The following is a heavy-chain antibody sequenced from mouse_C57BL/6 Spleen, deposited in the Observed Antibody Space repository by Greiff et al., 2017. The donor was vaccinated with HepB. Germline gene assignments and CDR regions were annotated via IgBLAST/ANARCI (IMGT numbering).Heavy chain of an antibody. D-gene: IGHD2-3*01. CDR2: INPNNGGT. CDR3: ARKDDGYYLLFDY. Sequence: EVQLQQSGPELVKPGASVKIPCKASGYTFTDYNMDWVKQSHGKSLEWIGDINPNNGGTIYNQKFKGKATLTVDKSSSTAYMELRSLTSEDTAVYYCARKDDGYYLLFDYWGQGTTLTVSS. J-gene: IGHJ2*01. CDR1: GYTFTDYN. V-gene: IGHV1-18*01.